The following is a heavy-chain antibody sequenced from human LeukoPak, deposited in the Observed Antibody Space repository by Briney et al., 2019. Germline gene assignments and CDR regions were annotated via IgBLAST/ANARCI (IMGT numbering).Heavy chain of an antibody. CDR3: AKSSVTGHLYYYYYMDV. CDR1: GFTFSSYG. Sequence: GGTLRLSCAASGFTFSSYGMSWVRQAPGKGLEWVSAISGSGGSTYYADSVKGRFTISRDNSKNTLYLQMNSLRAEDTAVYYCAKSSVTGHLYYYYYMDVWGKGTTVTISS. CDR2: ISGSGGST. D-gene: IGHD2-21*02. V-gene: IGHV3-23*01. J-gene: IGHJ6*03.